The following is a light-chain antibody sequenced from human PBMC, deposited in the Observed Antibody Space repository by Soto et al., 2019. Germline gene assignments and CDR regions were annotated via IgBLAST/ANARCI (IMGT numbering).Light chain of an antibody. J-gene: IGKJ4*01. Sequence: EIVLTQSPGTLSLSPGERATLSCRASQGIGDTLAWYQHKPGQTPRLLIYDTSTRATGVPTRFSGSRSGAEFTLTINSLQSEDFAVYYCQPYNNWPLTFGGGTKVDIK. CDR2: DTS. CDR3: QPYNNWPLT. V-gene: IGKV3-15*01. CDR1: QGIGDT.